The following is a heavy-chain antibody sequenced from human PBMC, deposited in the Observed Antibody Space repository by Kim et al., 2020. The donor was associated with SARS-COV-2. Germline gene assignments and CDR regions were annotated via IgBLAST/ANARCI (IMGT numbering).Heavy chain of an antibody. V-gene: IGHV1-58*02. CDR1: GFTFTSSA. CDR3: AATVYYASGTNYYGMDV. CDR2: IVVGTDNT. D-gene: IGHD3-10*01. Sequence: SVKVSCKASGFTFTSSAIQWVRQARGQRLEWIGWIVVGTDNTNYAQKFQERVTITKDTSTRTAYMELSSLRSEDTAVYYCAATVYYASGTNYYGMDVWGQGTTVTVSS. J-gene: IGHJ6*02.